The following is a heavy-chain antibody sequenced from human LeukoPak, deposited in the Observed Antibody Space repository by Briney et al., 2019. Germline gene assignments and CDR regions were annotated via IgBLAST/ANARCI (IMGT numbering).Heavy chain of an antibody. V-gene: IGHV3-48*01. D-gene: IGHD1-26*01. Sequence: GGSLRLSCAASGFTFSSYSMNWVRQAPGKGLEWVSYISSSSSTIYYADSVKGRFTISRDNPKNALYLQMNSLRAEDTAVYYCAKSRWETHAVRAFDIWGQGTLVTVSS. J-gene: IGHJ4*02. CDR2: ISSSSSTI. CDR3: AKSRWETHAVRAFDI. CDR1: GFTFSSYS.